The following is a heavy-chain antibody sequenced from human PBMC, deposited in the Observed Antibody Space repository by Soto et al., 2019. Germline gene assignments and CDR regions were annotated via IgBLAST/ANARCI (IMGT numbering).Heavy chain of an antibody. J-gene: IGHJ6*02. CDR2: INPNSGGT. CDR1: GYTFSNYG. Sequence: ASVKVSCKASGYTFSNYGISWVRQAPGQGLEWMGWINPNSGGTNYAQKFQGWVTMTRDTSISTAYMELSRLRSDDTAVYYCARVKASGGDHYYYYGMDVWGQGTTVTVSS. V-gene: IGHV1-2*04. CDR3: ARVKASGGDHYYYYGMDV. D-gene: IGHD2-21*02.